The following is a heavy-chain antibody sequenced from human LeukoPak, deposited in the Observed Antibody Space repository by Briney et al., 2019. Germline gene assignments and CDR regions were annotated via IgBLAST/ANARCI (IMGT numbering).Heavy chain of an antibody. J-gene: IGHJ4*02. V-gene: IGHV4-34*01. CDR2: INNSGSH. CDR3: SHQTVTTWDYFDY. Sequence: SETLSLTCALYGGSSSGYYGSWIRQPPGKRLVCIGEINNSGSHTYNPSPKSRLTISAETSKNQSSLKLSSVTAADTAVYYCSHQTVTTWDYFDYWGQGTLVTVSS. CDR1: GGSSSGYY. D-gene: IGHD4-17*01.